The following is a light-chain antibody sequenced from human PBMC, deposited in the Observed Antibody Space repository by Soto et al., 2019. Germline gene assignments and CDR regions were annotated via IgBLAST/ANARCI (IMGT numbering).Light chain of an antibody. J-gene: IGKJ5*01. CDR3: QQFNKYPLT. Sequence: AIQLTQSPSSLSASVGDRVTITCRASQGVSSSLTWYQQKPGTAPKLLIYDAFDLETGVPSMFSGSGSGTDFTLTISRLQPEDFATYYCQQFNKYPLTCGRGTGLEIK. CDR2: DAF. CDR1: QGVSSS. V-gene: IGKV1D-13*01.